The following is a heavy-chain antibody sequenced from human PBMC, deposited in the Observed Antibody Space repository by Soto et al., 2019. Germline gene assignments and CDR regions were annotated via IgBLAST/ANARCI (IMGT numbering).Heavy chain of an antibody. V-gene: IGHV4-59*01. Sequence: SETLSLTCTVSGGSISSYYWSWIRQPPGKGLEWIGYIYYSGNTNYNPSLKSRVTISVDTSKNQFSLKLSSVTAADTAVYYCARMGRDAFDIWGQGTMVTVSS. CDR3: ARMGRDAFDI. CDR2: IYYSGNT. CDR1: GGSISSYY. D-gene: IGHD3-16*01. J-gene: IGHJ3*02.